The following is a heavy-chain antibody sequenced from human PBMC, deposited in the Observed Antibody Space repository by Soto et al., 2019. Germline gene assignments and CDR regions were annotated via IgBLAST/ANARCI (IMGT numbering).Heavy chain of an antibody. V-gene: IGHV3-23*01. Sequence: GGSLRLSCAASGFTFSSYAMSWVRQAPGKGLEWVSAISGSGGSTYYADSVKGRFTISRDNSKNTLYLQMNSLRAEDTAVYYCAKEGPDYGGNSENIDYWGQGTLVTVSS. CDR1: GFTFSSYA. CDR3: AKEGPDYGGNSENIDY. CDR2: ISGSGGST. J-gene: IGHJ4*02. D-gene: IGHD4-17*01.